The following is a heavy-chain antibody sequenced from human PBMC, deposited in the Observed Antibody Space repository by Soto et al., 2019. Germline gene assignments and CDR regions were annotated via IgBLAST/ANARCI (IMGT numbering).Heavy chain of an antibody. CDR2: ISYDGSNK. Sequence: VGSLRLSCAASGFTFSSYAMHWVRQAPGKGLEWVAVISYDGSNKYYADSVKGRFTISRDNSKNTLYLQMNSLRAEDTAVYYCARDKAVAPAYYYYGMDVWGQETTVTVSS. V-gene: IGHV3-30-3*01. CDR1: GFTFSSYA. CDR3: ARDKAVAPAYYYYGMDV. J-gene: IGHJ6*02. D-gene: IGHD6-19*01.